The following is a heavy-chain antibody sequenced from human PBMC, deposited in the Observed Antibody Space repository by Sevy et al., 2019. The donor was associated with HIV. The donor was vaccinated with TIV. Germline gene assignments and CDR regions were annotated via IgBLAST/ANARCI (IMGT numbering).Heavy chain of an antibody. J-gene: IGHJ3*01. CDR1: GFTSTPYA. Sequence: GGSLRLSCATSGFTSTPYAVAWVRQAPGKGLEWVAAISGSGAITYYADSRKARLIISHERTNNTVYLQMKRRRAEYTALYYCAKDRYYFDSSGYYYHHDAFDVWGRGTMVTVSS. CDR3: AKDRYYFDSSGYYYHHDAFDV. CDR2: ISGSGAIT. V-gene: IGHV3-23*01. D-gene: IGHD3-22*01.